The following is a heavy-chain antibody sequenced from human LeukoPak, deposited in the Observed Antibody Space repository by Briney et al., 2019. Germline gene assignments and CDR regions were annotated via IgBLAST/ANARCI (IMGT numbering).Heavy chain of an antibody. V-gene: IGHV1-18*04. Sequence: HGASVKVSCKASGFTLKNYGFSWVRQAPGQGLQWMGWISADNGNTKYAQNLQGRVIMTTDRSTGTAYVELTSLRSDDTAVYYCARDRRGYSAYDGEGFDYWGQGTLVTVSS. D-gene: IGHD5-12*01. CDR1: GFTLKNYG. J-gene: IGHJ4*02. CDR3: ARDRRGYSAYDGEGFDY. CDR2: ISADNGNT.